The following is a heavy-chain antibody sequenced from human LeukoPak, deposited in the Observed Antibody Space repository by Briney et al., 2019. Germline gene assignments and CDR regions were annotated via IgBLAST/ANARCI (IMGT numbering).Heavy chain of an antibody. Sequence: PSETLSLTCTVSGGSISSFYWSWIRQPPGKGLEWIGHIYYSGSTKYNPSFQSRLTVSVDTSKNQISLNLSSVTAADTAVYFCARYASFPRHLDLWGRGTLVTVSS. CDR3: ARYASFPRHLDL. V-gene: IGHV4-59*01. CDR1: GGSISSFY. J-gene: IGHJ2*01. CDR2: IYYSGST. D-gene: IGHD1-26*01.